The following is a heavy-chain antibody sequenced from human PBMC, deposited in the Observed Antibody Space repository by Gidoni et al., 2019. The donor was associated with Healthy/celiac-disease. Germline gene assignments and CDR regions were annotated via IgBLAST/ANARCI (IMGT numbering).Heavy chain of an antibody. D-gene: IGHD3-10*01. J-gene: IGHJ5*02. Sequence: QVQLQQWGAGLLKPSETLSLTCAVYGGSFSGYYWSWIRQPPGKGLEWIGEITHSGSTNYNPSLKSRVTISVDTSKNQFSLKLSSVTAADTAVYYCARGSGSLEISPGWFDPWGQGTLVTVSS. CDR3: ARGSGSLEISPGWFDP. V-gene: IGHV4-34*01. CDR1: GGSFSGYY. CDR2: ITHSGST.